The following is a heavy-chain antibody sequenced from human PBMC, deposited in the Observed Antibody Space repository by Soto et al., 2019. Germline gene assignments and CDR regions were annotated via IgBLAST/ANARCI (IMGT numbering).Heavy chain of an antibody. CDR1: GGSISSGGYY. D-gene: IGHD2-21*02. CDR2: IYYSGST. J-gene: IGHJ4*02. CDR3: ARVSFGGHSFGLYFDY. V-gene: IGHV4-31*03. Sequence: QVQLQESGPGLVKPSQTLSLTCTVSGGSISSGGYYWSWIRQHPGKGLEWIGYIYYSGSTYYNSSLKSRVTISVDTSKNQFSLKLSCVTAADTAVYYCARVSFGGHSFGLYFDYWGQGTLVTVSS.